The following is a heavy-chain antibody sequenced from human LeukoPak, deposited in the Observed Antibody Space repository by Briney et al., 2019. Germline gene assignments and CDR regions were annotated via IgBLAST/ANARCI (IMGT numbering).Heavy chain of an antibody. CDR2: IIPIFGTA. D-gene: IGHD6-19*01. CDR1: GGTFSSYA. CDR3: ARVGRESSTGWLDY. V-gene: IGHV1-69*13. J-gene: IGHJ4*02. Sequence: ASVKVSCKASGGTFSSYAISWVRQAPGQGLEWMGGIIPIFGTANYAQKFQGRVTITADESTSTAYMELSSLRSDDTAVYYCARVGRESSTGWLDYWGQGTLVTVSS.